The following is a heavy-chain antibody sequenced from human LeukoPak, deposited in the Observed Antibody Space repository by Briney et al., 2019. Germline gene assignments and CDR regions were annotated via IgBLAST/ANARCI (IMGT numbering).Heavy chain of an antibody. J-gene: IGHJ4*02. CDR3: SRESGPFCPFGY. Sequence: PSETLSLTCGVSGGSISGTNWWSLVRQPPGQALEGIGEISLAGQTNYNPSLNGRVTMSLDKSSNQLSLHLTSVTAADTATYFCSRESGPFCPFGYWGQGTLVIVSS. CDR2: ISLAGQT. V-gene: IGHV4/OR15-8*02. D-gene: IGHD1-26*01. CDR1: GGSISGTNW.